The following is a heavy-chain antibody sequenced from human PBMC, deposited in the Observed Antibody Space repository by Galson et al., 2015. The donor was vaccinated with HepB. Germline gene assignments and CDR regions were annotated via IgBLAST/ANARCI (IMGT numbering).Heavy chain of an antibody. D-gene: IGHD1-26*01. J-gene: IGHJ4*02. Sequence: ETLSLTCAVYGGSFSGYYWSWIRQPPGKGLEWIGYIYSSGSTSYNPSLKSRVTISVDTSKNQFSLKLSSVTAADTAVYYCATKTGSYFNYWGQGTLVTVSS. CDR2: IYSSGST. CDR3: ATKTGSYFNY. V-gene: IGHV4-59*12. CDR1: GGSFSGYY.